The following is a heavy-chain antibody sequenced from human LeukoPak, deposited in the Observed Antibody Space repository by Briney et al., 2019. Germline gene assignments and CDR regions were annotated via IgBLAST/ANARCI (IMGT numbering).Heavy chain of an antibody. V-gene: IGHV3-48*04. CDR3: ARSARLMKGVVEVTALDD. Sequence: GGSLRLSCTASGFTFSSYTMNWVRQAPGKGLEWIAYLSSSGSAFSYADSVKGRFTIARDNAKNSVYLEMNSLRADDTAVYYCARSARLMKGVVEVTALDDWGQGTLVTVSS. D-gene: IGHD3-3*01. CDR1: GFTFSSYT. J-gene: IGHJ4*02. CDR2: LSSSGSAF.